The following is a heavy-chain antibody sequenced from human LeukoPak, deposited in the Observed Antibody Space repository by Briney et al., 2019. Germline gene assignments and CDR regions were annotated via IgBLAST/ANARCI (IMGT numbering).Heavy chain of an antibody. V-gene: IGHV6-1*01. CDR2: TYYRSKWHN. CDR3: ASSHYYDSSGTPDWFDP. J-gene: IGHJ5*02. CDR1: GDSVSSNSAA. Sequence: SQTLSLTCAVSGDSVSSNSAAWNWIRQSPSRGLEWLGRTYYRSKWHNDYAVSVKSRITINPDTSKNQFSLQLNSVTPEDTAVYYCASSHYYDSSGTPDWFDPWGQGTLVTVSS. D-gene: IGHD3-22*01.